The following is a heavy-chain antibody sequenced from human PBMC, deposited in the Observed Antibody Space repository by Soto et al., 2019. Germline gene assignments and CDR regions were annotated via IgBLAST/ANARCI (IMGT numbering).Heavy chain of an antibody. CDR3: ATPPRPGS. J-gene: IGHJ4*02. Sequence: QVQLEQSGAEVKKPGSSVKVSCKASGGTFESYVFNWVRQAPGHGLEWMGEIVPVFETTKYAQKFQGRVTITADEPWSTVYMELSSLRSDDTAIYYCATPPRPGSWGQGTLVTVSS. V-gene: IGHV1-69*01. CDR1: GGTFESYV. CDR2: IVPVFETT.